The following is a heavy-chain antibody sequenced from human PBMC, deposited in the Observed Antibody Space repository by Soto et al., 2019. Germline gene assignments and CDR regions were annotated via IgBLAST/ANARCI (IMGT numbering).Heavy chain of an antibody. V-gene: IGHV1-2*02. CDR1: GYMFTGYD. CDR3: AREVTMVRGARVYGMDV. D-gene: IGHD3-10*01. J-gene: IGHJ6*04. Sequence: ASVKVSCKASGYMFTGYDMHWVRQAPGQGLEWMGWINPNSGVTNYGQKFQGRVTMTRDLTISTAYMELSGLRSDDTDVYYCAREVTMVRGARVYGMDVWGKGTTVTVSS. CDR2: INPNSGVT.